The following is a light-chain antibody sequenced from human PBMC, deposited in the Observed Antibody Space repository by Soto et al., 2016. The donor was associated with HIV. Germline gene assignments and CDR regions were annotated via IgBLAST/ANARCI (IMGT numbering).Light chain of an antibody. CDR2: DDA. Sequence: SYELTRPPSVSVAPGETATLTCGGTNIGSKTVHWYQQKPGQAPMMVIYDDAERPSGIPERFSGSNSKNTATLTISRVEAGDEADYYCQVWDSSSDHLYVFGTGTKVTV. CDR3: QVWDSSSDHLYV. V-gene: IGLV3-21*04. CDR1: NIGSKT. J-gene: IGLJ1*01.